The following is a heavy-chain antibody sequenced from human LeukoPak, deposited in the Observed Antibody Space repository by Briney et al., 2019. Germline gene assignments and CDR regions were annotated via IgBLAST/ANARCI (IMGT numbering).Heavy chain of an antibody. J-gene: IGHJ4*02. V-gene: IGHV1-8*03. CDR3: ARVRGDGYNRLDY. CDR2: MNPNSGNT. D-gene: IGHD5-24*01. CDR1: GYTFTSYD. Sequence: APVKVSCKASGYTFTSYDINWVRQATGQGLEWMGWMNPNSGNTGYAQKFQGRVTITRNTSISTAYMELSSLRSEDTAVYYCARVRGDGYNRLDYWGQGTLVTVSS.